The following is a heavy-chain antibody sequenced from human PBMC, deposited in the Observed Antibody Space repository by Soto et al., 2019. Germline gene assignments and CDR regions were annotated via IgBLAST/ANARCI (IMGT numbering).Heavy chain of an antibody. CDR2: INHRGST. D-gene: IGHD6-6*01. CDR1: GGSFSGYY. CDR3: ARSSIAARFYYYYYGMDV. Sequence: KASETLSLTCAVYGGSFSGYYWSWIRQPPGKGLEWIGEINHRGSTNYNPSLKSRVTISVDTSKNQFSLKLSSVTAADTAVYYCARSSIAARFYYYYYGMDVWGQGTTVTVSS. V-gene: IGHV4-34*01. J-gene: IGHJ6*02.